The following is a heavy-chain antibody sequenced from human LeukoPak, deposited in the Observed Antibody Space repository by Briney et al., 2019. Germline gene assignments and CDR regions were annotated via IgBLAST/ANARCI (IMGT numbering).Heavy chain of an antibody. Sequence: ASVKVSCKASGYTFTSYAMHWVRQAPGQRLEWMGWINAGNGNTKYSQKFQGRVTITRDTSTSTAYMELRSLRSDDTAVYYCARDQGPSQRWLQLVGYYYYYGMDVWGQGTTVTVSS. CDR3: ARDQGPSQRWLQLVGYYYYYGMDV. J-gene: IGHJ6*02. CDR2: INAGNGNT. V-gene: IGHV1-3*01. D-gene: IGHD5-24*01. CDR1: GYTFTSYA.